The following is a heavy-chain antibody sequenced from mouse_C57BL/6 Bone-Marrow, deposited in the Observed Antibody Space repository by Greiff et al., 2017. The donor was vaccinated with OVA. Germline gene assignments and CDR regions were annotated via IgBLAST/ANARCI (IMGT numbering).Heavy chain of an antibody. Sequence: QVQLQQPGAELVKPGASVKLSCKASGYTFTSYWMHWVKQRPGQGLEWIGMIHPNSGSTNYNEKFKSKDTLTVDKTSSTADMQLSSRTAEDSAVYYCAPGFAYWGQGTLVTVSA. CDR2: IHPNSGST. J-gene: IGHJ3*01. CDR3: APGFAY. V-gene: IGHV1-64*01. CDR1: GYTFTSYW.